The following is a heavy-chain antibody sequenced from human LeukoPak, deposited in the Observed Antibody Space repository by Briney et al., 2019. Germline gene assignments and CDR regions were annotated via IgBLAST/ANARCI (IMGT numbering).Heavy chain of an antibody. CDR3: ARGIVVVPAAIFRYFDY. J-gene: IGHJ4*02. Sequence: PSETLSLTCAVYGGSFSGYYWSWIRQPPGKGLEWIGEINHSGSTNYNPSLKSRVTISVDTSKNQFSLKLSSVTAADTAVYYCARGIVVVPAAIFRYFDYWGRGTLVTVSS. CDR1: GGSFSGYY. CDR2: INHSGST. D-gene: IGHD2-2*02. V-gene: IGHV4-34*01.